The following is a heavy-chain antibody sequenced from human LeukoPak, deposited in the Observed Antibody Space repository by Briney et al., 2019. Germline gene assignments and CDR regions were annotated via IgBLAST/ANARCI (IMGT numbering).Heavy chain of an antibody. V-gene: IGHV4-30-2*01. CDR3: ARGGGGASSPYYYYGMDV. Sequence: SRTLSLTCAVSGGSISSGGYSWSWIRQPPGKGLEWIGYIYHSGSTYYNPSFKSRVTISVDRSKNQFSLKLSSVTAADTAAYYCARGGGGASSPYYYYGMDVWGQGTTVTVSS. D-gene: IGHD2-15*01. J-gene: IGHJ6*02. CDR2: IYHSGST. CDR1: GGSISSGGYS.